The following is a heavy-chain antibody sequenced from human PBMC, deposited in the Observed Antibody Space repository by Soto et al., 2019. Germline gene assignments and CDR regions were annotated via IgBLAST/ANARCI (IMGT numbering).Heavy chain of an antibody. Sequence: SETLSLTCAVYGESFSGYYWSWIRQPPGKGLEWIGEINHSGSTNYNPSLKSRVTISVDTSKNQFSLKLSSVTAADTAVYYCARMGYYDILTGLPSYYYYYGRDVWGQGTTVTVSS. D-gene: IGHD3-9*01. CDR3: ARMGYYDILTGLPSYYYYYGRDV. V-gene: IGHV4-34*01. CDR1: GESFSGYY. J-gene: IGHJ6*02. CDR2: INHSGST.